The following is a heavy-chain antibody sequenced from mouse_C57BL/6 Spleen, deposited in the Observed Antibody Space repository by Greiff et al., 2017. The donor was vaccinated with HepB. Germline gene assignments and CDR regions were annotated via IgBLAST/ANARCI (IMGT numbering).Heavy chain of an antibody. Sequence: QVQLQQSGAELARPGASVKLFFQASGYTFTSFGISWVKQRTGQGREWIGEIYPRSGNTYYNEKFKGKATLTADKSSSTASMELRSLTSEDSAVYFCARIITTVVDPYYFDYWGQGTTLTVSS. CDR3: ARIITTVVDPYYFDY. D-gene: IGHD1-1*01. CDR1: GYTFTSFG. CDR2: IYPRSGNT. J-gene: IGHJ2*01. V-gene: IGHV1-81*01.